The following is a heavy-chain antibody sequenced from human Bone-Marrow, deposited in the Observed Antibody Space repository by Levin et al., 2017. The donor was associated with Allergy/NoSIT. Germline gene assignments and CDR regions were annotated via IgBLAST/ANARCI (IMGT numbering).Heavy chain of an antibody. CDR3: AIESLLITGLFFK. J-gene: IGHJ4*02. CDR2: INATDGDT. V-gene: IGHV1-46*01. D-gene: IGHD3-16*01. Sequence: PGESLKISCKASGQTFTKYYMYWVRQAPGQGLEWLGIINATDGDTSYSQKFQDRLSMTRELSSNTVYMELSSLRSEDTAVYFCAIESLLITGLFFKWGQGTQVTVSS. CDR1: GQTFTKYY.